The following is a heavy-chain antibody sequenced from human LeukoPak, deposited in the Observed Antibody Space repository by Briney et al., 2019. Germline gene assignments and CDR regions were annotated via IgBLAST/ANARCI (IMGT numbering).Heavy chain of an antibody. D-gene: IGHD3-22*01. Sequence: PSETLSLTCAVYGGSFSGYYWSWIRQPPGKGLEWIGEINHSGRTNYNPSLKSRVTISVDTSKNQFSLKLSSVTAADTAVYYCASLNSGYPPYNWFDHWGQGTLVTVSS. CDR3: ASLNSGYPPYNWFDH. V-gene: IGHV4-34*01. CDR2: INHSGRT. CDR1: GGSFSGYY. J-gene: IGHJ5*02.